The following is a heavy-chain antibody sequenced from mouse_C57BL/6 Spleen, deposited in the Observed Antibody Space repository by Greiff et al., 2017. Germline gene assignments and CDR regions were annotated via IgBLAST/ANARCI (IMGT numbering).Heavy chain of an antibody. CDR3: ASGDTPYY. V-gene: IGHV3-1*01. Sequence: EVQLQESGPGMVKPCQSLSLTCTATGYSITSGYDWHWIRHFPGNKLEWMCYISYSGRTNYNPSLKSRSSITHDTSKNHFFLKFNSVTTEDTAPYYCASGDTPYYWGQGTSVTVSS. CDR1: GYSITSGYD. J-gene: IGHJ4*01. CDR2: ISYSGRT.